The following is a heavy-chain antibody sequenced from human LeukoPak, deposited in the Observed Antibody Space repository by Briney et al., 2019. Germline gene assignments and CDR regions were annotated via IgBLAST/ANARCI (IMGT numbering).Heavy chain of an antibody. CDR2: MSSSDDGR. Sequence: GGSLRLSCATSGFSFSSYAMSWVRQAPGKGLEWVSAMSSSDDGRYYAASVRGRFTISRDTSRSTLYLQMNSLRAEDAAVYYCAKAPVTSCRGAFCYPFHYWGQGSLVTVSS. J-gene: IGHJ4*02. CDR1: GFSFSSYA. V-gene: IGHV3-23*01. CDR3: AKAPVTSCRGAFCYPFHY. D-gene: IGHD2-15*01.